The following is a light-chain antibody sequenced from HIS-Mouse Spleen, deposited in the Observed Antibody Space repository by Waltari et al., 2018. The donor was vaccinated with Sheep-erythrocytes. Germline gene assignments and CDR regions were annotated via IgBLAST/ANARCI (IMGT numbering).Light chain of an antibody. CDR2: KAS. V-gene: IGKV1-5*03. CDR3: QQYNSYSPYT. J-gene: IGKJ2*01. Sequence: DIQMTQSPSTLSASVGDRVTITCRASQSNSSWLAWYQQKPGKAPKLLIYKASSLESGVPSRFSGSGSGTEFTLTISSLQPDDFATYYCQQYNSYSPYTFAQGTKLEIK. CDR1: QSNSSW.